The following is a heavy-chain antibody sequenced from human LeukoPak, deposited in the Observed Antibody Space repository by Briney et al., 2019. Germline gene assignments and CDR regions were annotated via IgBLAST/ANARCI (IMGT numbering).Heavy chain of an antibody. CDR2: INWNGGST. V-gene: IGHV3-20*04. CDR1: GFIFSNYA. D-gene: IGHD5-24*01. J-gene: IGHJ6*03. Sequence: PGGSLRLSCAASGFIFSNYAMSWVRQAPGKGLEWVSGINWNGGSTGYADSVKGRFTISRDNAKNSLYLQMNSLRAEDTALYYCARNSRDGYNSSMDVWGKGTTVTVSS. CDR3: ARNSRDGYNSSMDV.